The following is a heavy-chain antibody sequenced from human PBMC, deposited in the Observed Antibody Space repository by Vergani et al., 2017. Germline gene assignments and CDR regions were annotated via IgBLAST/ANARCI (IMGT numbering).Heavy chain of an antibody. D-gene: IGHD4-23*01. CDR1: GGTFSSYA. CDR2: INPSGGIT. Sequence: QVQLVQSGAEVKKPGSSVKVSCKASGGTFSSYAISWVRQAPGQGLEWMGIINPSGGITTYAQKFQGRVTMTRDTSTSTVYMELSSLRSEDTAVYYCARDLRGGNSANDLGYWGQGTLVTVSS. CDR3: ARDLRGGNSANDLGY. V-gene: IGHV1-46*01. J-gene: IGHJ4*02.